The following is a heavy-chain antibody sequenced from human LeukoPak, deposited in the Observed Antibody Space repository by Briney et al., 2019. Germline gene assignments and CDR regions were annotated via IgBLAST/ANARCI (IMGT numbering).Heavy chain of an antibody. D-gene: IGHD2-2*03. CDR2: IYYSGST. CDR1: GGSISSYY. V-gene: IGHV4-59*01. CDR3: ARGRRGYWSDY. J-gene: IGHJ4*02. Sequence: SETLSLTCTVSGGSISSYYWSWIRQPPGKGLEWIGYIYYSGSTNYNPSLKSRVTISVDTSKNQFSLKLSSVTAADTAVYYCARGRRGYWSDYWGQGTLVTVSS.